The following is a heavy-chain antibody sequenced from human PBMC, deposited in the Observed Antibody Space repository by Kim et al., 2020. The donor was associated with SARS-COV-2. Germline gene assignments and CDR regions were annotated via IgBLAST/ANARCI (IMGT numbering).Heavy chain of an antibody. V-gene: IGHV3-11*06. CDR2: ISSSSSYT. Sequence: GGSLRLSCAASGFTFSDYYMSWIRQAPGKGLEWVSYISSSSSYTNYADSVKGRFTISRDNAKNSLYLQMNSLRAEDTAVYYCARDANWNDDLVEGYFDYWGQGSLVTVSS. J-gene: IGHJ4*02. D-gene: IGHD1-20*01. CDR1: GFTFSDYY. CDR3: ARDANWNDDLVEGYFDY.